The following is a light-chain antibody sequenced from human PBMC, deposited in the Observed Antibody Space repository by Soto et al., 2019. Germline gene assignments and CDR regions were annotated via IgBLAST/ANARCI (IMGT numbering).Light chain of an antibody. Sequence: QSALTQPASVSGSPGQSITISCTGTGSAVGSHNLVSWYQHHPGKAPKVMIYEDTKRPSGVSSRFSASKSGNTASLTISGLQADDEAAYYCCSDAGGWVFGGGTKLTVL. J-gene: IGLJ2*01. CDR1: GSAVGSHNL. CDR3: CSDAGGWV. V-gene: IGLV2-23*01. CDR2: EDT.